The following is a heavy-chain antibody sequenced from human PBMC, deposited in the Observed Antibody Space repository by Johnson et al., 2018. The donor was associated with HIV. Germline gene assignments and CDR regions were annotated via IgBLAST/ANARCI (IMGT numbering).Heavy chain of an antibody. CDR1: GFTFSSYW. CDR3: ARCCGGDCSSPHDAFDF. CDR2: IKQDGDER. D-gene: IGHD2-21*02. V-gene: IGHV3-7*01. Sequence: VQLVESGGGVVQPGGSLRLSCAASGFTFSSYWMSWVRQAPGKGLEWVANIKQDGDERHCVDSVKGRFTISRDNTKNSLYLQMNSLRADDTAVYYCARCCGGDCSSPHDAFDFWGQGTMVTVSP. J-gene: IGHJ3*01.